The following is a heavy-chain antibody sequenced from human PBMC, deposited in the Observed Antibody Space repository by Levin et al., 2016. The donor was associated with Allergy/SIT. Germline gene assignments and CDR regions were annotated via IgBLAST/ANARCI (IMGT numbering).Heavy chain of an antibody. D-gene: IGHD5-12*01. J-gene: IGHJ4*02. V-gene: IGHV1-69*01. Sequence: WVRQAPGQGLEWMGGIIPIFGTANYAQKFQGRVTITADESTSTAYMELSSLRSEDTAVYYCARVPGLARGLRSYYFDYWGQGTLVTVSS. CDR2: IIPIFGTA. CDR3: ARVPGLARGLRSYYFDY.